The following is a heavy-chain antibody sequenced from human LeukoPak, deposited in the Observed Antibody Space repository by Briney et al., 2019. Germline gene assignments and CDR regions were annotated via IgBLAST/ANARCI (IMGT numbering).Heavy chain of an antibody. Sequence: ASVTVSCKASGYTFTSYDINWVRQATGQGLEWMGWMNPNSGNTGYAQKFQGRVTMTRNTSISTAYMELSSLRSEDTAVYYCARRIAAAGSAFDIWGQGTMVTVSS. CDR2: MNPNSGNT. V-gene: IGHV1-8*01. CDR3: ARRIAAAGSAFDI. D-gene: IGHD6-13*01. CDR1: GYTFTSYD. J-gene: IGHJ3*02.